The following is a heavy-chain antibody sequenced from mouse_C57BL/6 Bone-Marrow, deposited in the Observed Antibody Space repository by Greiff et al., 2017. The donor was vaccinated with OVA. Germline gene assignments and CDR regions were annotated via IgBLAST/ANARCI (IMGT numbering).Heavy chain of an antibody. CDR2: IDPSDSET. J-gene: IGHJ1*03. CDR1: GYTFTSYW. D-gene: IGHD1-1*01. V-gene: IGHV1-52*01. Sequence: QVQLQQPGAELVRPGSSVKLSCKASGYTFTSYWMHWVKQRPIQGLEWIGNIDPSDSETHYNQQFKDKATLTVDKASSTAYMQLSSLTSEDSAVYYCARGGIYYGSSYNWYFDVWGTGTTVTVSS. CDR3: ARGGIYYGSSYNWYFDV.